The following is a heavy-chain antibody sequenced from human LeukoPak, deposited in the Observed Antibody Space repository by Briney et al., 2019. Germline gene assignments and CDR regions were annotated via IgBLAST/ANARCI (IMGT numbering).Heavy chain of an antibody. J-gene: IGHJ4*02. V-gene: IGHV1-69*13. Sequence: SVKVSCKASGYTFTSYGISWVRQAPGQGLEWMGGIIPIFGTANYAQKFQGRVTITADESTSTAYMELSSLRSEDTAVYYCASTVDIVATMDYWGQGTLVTVSS. CDR3: ASTVDIVATMDY. D-gene: IGHD5-12*01. CDR1: GYTFTSYG. CDR2: IIPIFGTA.